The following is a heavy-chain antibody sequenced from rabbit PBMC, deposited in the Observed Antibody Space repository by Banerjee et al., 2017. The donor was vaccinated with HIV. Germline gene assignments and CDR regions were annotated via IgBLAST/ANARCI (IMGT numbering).Heavy chain of an antibody. CDR1: GFDFSSYYW. J-gene: IGHJ4*01. D-gene: IGHD6-1*01. CDR2: IYNGSGGT. Sequence: QEQLEESGGGLFQPGGSLALTCKASGFDFSSYYWICWVRQAPGKGLEWIGCIYNGSGGTYYASWAKGRFTISKTSSTTVTLQMTSLTAADTATYFCAREFGYSYGYFSYGYAANLWGQGTLVTVS. CDR3: AREFGYSYGYFSYGYAANL. V-gene: IGHV1S45*01.